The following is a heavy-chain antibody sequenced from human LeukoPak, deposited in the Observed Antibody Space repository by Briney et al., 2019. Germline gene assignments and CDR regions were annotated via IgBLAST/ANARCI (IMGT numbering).Heavy chain of an antibody. CDR3: VRVRDGVYSGSYFDY. J-gene: IGHJ4*02. Sequence: PGGSLRLSCAASGFSVSTHYMSWVRQAPGKGLEWVSVIYNTGRTYYADSVKGRFTISIDNSKNTLFLQMNSLRADDTAVYYCVRVRDGVYSGSYFDYWGQGTLATVSS. CDR1: GFSVSTHY. V-gene: IGHV3-53*01. D-gene: IGHD1-26*01. CDR2: IYNTGRT.